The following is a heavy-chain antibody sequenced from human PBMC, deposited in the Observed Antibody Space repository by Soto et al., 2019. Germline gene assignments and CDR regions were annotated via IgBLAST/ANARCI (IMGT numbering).Heavy chain of an antibody. CDR3: ARDLAVTTNPYYFDY. D-gene: IGHD4-17*01. CDR2: IWYDGSNK. Sequence: QVQLVESGGGVVQPGRSLRLSCAASGFTFNSYGMHWVRQAPGKGLQWVAIIWYDGSNKYYADSVKGRFTISRDNSKNTLYLQMNSLRAEDTAVYYCARDLAVTTNPYYFDYWGQGTLVTVSS. CDR1: GFTFNSYG. V-gene: IGHV3-33*01. J-gene: IGHJ4*02.